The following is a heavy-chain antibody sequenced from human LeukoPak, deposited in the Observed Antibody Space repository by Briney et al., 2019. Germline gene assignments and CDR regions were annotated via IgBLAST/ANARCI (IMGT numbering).Heavy chain of an antibody. CDR3: ARSRYGGYGMDY. D-gene: IGHD5-12*01. V-gene: IGHV5-51*01. J-gene: IGHJ4*02. CDR2: IYPADSDI. CDR1: GYSINNYW. Sequence: GESLKISCKGSGYSINNYWTAWVRQMPGKGLEWMGIIYPADSDIRYSPSFQGQVTISADKSISTAYLQWNSLKASDTAMYYCARSRYGGYGMDYWGQGTLVTVSS.